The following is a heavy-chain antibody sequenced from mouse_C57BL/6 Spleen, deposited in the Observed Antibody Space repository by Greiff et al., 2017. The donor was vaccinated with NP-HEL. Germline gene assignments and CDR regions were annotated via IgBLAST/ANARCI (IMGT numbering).Heavy chain of an antibody. CDR1: GFTFSDYG. D-gene: IGHD1-1*01. CDR3: ARRSYGSSYSAMGY. J-gene: IGHJ4*01. Sequence: EVMLVESGGGLVKPGGSLKLSCAASGFTFSDYGMHWVRQAPEKGLEWVAYISSGSSTIYYADTVKGRFTISRDNAKNTLFLQMTSLGSEDTAMYYCARRSYGSSYSAMGYWGQGASVTVSS. CDR2: ISSGSSTI. V-gene: IGHV5-17*01.